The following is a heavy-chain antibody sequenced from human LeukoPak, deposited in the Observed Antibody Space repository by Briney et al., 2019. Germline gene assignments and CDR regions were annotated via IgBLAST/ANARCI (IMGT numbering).Heavy chain of an antibody. CDR3: ARSGYTVGSSYYYYGMDV. Sequence: SETLSLTCTVSVGSISTYYWSWIRQSAGKGLEWIGRIYSSENSNYNPSLKSRVTMSLDTTKNQISPKLTSVTAADTAVYYCARSGYTVGSSYYYYGMDVWGQGTTVTVSS. J-gene: IGHJ6*02. V-gene: IGHV4-4*07. D-gene: IGHD4-23*01. CDR2: IYSSENS. CDR1: VGSISTYY.